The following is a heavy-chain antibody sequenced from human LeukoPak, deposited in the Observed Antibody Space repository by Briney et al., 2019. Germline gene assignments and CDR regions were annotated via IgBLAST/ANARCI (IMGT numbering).Heavy chain of an antibody. CDR3: ARGPPNYFDNSGAYYYFDC. CDR1: GFTFSTYA. V-gene: IGHV3-30*04. D-gene: IGHD3-22*01. Sequence: GGSLRLSCAASGFTFSTYAIHWVRQASGKGLEWVAVISFDGRNKYYADSVKGRFTISRDNSKDTLYLQMDSPRAEDTAVYYCARGPPNYFDNSGAYYYFDCWGQGTLVTVSS. CDR2: ISFDGRNK. J-gene: IGHJ4*02.